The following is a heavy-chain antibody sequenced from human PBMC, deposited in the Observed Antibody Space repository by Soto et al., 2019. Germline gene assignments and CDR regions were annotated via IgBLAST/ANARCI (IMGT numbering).Heavy chain of an antibody. J-gene: IGHJ5*02. D-gene: IGHD3-10*01. CDR3: ARDESYYGSGSYYTYNWFDP. CDR1: GGTFSSYA. Sequence: QVQLVQSGAEVKKPGSSVKVSCKASGGTFSSYAISWVRQAPGQGLEWMGGIIPIFGTANYAQKFQGRVTIAADESTSTAYMELSSLRSEDTAVYYCARDESYYGSGSYYTYNWFDPWGQGTLVTVSS. V-gene: IGHV1-69*01. CDR2: IIPIFGTA.